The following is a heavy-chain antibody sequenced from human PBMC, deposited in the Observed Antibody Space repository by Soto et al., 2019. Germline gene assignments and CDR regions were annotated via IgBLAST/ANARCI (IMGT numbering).Heavy chain of an antibody. CDR3: ARDKDYYDSSGPEDDAFDI. CDR1: GGSISNGGYY. Sequence: PSETLSLTCTVSGGSISNGGYYWSWIRQHPGKGLEWIGYIYYSGSTYYNPSLKSRVTISVDTSKNQFSLKLSSVTAADTAVYYCARDKDYYDSSGPEDDAFDIWGQGTMVTVSS. J-gene: IGHJ3*02. V-gene: IGHV4-31*03. CDR2: IYYSGST. D-gene: IGHD3-22*01.